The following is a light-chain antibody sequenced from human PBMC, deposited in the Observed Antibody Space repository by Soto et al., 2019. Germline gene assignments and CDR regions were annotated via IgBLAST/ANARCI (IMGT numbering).Light chain of an antibody. J-gene: IGLJ2*01. V-gene: IGLV2-14*01. CDR2: DVT. CDR1: SSDVGGFNY. Sequence: QSALTQPASVSGSPGQSIALSCTGTSSDVGGFNYVSWYQQYPGKAPKLMIYDVTHRPSGVSSRFSGSKSGNTASLSISGLQAEDEADYYCSSSTSSSTVIFGGGTKLTVL. CDR3: SSSTSSSTVI.